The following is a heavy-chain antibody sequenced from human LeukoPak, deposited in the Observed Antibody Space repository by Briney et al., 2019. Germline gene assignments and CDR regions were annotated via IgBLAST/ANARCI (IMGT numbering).Heavy chain of an antibody. J-gene: IGHJ5*02. CDR1: GYTFTSYA. CDR3: ARNYYGSGSSYNWFDP. V-gene: IGHV7-4-1*02. Sequence: ASVKVSCKASGYTFTSYAMNWVRQAPGQGLEWMGWINTNTGNPTYAQGFTGRFVFSLDTSVSTAYLQISSLKAEDTAVYYCARNYYGSGSSYNWFDPWGQGTLVTVSS. D-gene: IGHD3-10*01. CDR2: INTNTGNP.